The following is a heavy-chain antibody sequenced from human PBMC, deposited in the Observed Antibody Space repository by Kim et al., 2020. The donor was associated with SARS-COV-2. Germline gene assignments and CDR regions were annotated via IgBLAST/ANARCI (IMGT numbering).Heavy chain of an antibody. V-gene: IGHV4-61*03. J-gene: IGHJ5*01. CDR2: IYYSGTT. Sequence: SETLSLTCSVSGDSVTNSYYYWSWNRQPPGEGLVWFGYIYYSGTTNHNPPLNSRVTISLDTSKNYCSLKLTSLTAADTAMYYCARVDYLCRFASSGRGTL. CDR3: ARVDYLCRFAS. CDR1: GDSVTNSYYY. D-gene: IGHD4-17*01.